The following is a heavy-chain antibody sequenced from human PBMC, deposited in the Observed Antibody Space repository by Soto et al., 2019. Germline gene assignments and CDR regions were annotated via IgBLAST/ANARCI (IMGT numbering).Heavy chain of an antibody. CDR2: IIPLTETP. J-gene: IGHJ4*02. V-gene: IGHV1-69*01. D-gene: IGHD6-13*01. CDR1: GGTFSNYA. CDR3: ATCTTNSWTCDF. Sequence: QVQVVQSGAEVKKPGSSVKVSCKASGGTFSNYAISWVRQAPGHGLEWVGGIIPLTETPDYAQTVQGRLTITADEITSAAYMELCSLRFDDPSVYYCATCTTNSWTCDFWGQGTLVPVSS.